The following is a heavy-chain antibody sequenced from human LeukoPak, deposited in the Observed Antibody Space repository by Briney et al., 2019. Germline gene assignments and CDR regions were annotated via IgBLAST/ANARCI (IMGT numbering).Heavy chain of an antibody. CDR2: ISYDGSNK. CDR3: AKGLGVLWFGELYYGMDV. CDR1: GFTFSSYG. J-gene: IGHJ6*02. Sequence: PGRSLRLSCAASGFTFSSYGMHWVRQAPGKGLEWVAVISYDGSNKYYADSVKGRFTISRDNSKNTLYLQMNSLRAEDTAVYYCAKGLGVLWFGELYYGMDVWGQGTTVTVSS. D-gene: IGHD3-10*01. V-gene: IGHV3-30*18.